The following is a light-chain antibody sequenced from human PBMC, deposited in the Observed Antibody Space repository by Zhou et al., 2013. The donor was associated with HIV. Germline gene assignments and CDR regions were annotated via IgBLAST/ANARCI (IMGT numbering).Light chain of an antibody. CDR2: GAS. Sequence: EIVLAQSPGILSLSPGERATLSCRASQNLSSTYLSWFRQIPGQSPRLLIFGASNRATGIPDRFSGRGSGTDFALIINKLEPEDSAVYYCQQRTNWLTFGGGTKVEI. CDR3: QQRTNWLT. J-gene: IGKJ4*01. CDR1: QNLSSTY. V-gene: IGKV3D-20*02.